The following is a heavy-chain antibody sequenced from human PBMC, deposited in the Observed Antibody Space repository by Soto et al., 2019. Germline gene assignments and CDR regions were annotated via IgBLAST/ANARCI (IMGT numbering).Heavy chain of an antibody. Sequence: PSETLSLTCTVSGGSISSYYWSWIRQPPGKGLEWIGYIYFSGSTSYNPSLRSRVAILVDTSKNQFSLKLTSVSAADTAVYYCARHQSGFGLAYWGRGTLVTVSS. J-gene: IGHJ4*02. D-gene: IGHD2-2*01. V-gene: IGHV4-59*01. CDR1: GGSISSYY. CDR3: ARHQSGFGLAY. CDR2: IYFSGST.